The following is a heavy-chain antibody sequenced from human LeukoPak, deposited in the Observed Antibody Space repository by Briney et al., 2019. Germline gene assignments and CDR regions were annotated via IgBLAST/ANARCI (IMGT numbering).Heavy chain of an antibody. D-gene: IGHD1-1*01. Sequence: SGGSLRLSCVASGFTVSSNYMSWVRQAPGKGLEWVSVIYSGDNTYYADSVKGRFIVSRDNSKNTLFLQMNSLRAEDTAVYYCARDRELDYWGQGTLVTVSS. CDR1: GFTVSSNY. V-gene: IGHV3-53*01. J-gene: IGHJ4*02. CDR2: IYSGDNT. CDR3: ARDRELDY.